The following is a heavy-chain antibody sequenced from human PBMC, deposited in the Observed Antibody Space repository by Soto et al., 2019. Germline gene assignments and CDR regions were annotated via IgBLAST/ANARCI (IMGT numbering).Heavy chain of an antibody. D-gene: IGHD1-1*01. CDR1: GYTFTTYG. J-gene: IGHJ4*02. Sequence: QVHLVQSGAEVKKPGASVKVSCKGSGYTFTTYGITWVRQAPVQGLSWMGWISAHNGNTNYAQKLQGRVTVTRDTSTSTADRELRGLRSDDTAVYYCARGRYGDYWGQGALVTVSS. V-gene: IGHV1-18*01. CDR3: ARGRYGDY. CDR2: ISAHNGNT.